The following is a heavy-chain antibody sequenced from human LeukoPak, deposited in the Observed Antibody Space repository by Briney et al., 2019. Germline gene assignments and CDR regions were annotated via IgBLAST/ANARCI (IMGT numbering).Heavy chain of an antibody. CDR3: AKDRLGGGSSGSYGDY. CDR2: INSDGSTT. J-gene: IGHJ4*02. CDR1: GFTFSSYW. D-gene: IGHD1-26*01. Sequence: GGSLRLSCAASGFTFSSYWMHWVRQAPGKGLVWVSRINSDGSTTAYADSVKSRFTISRDNSKNTLYLQMNSLRAEDTAVYYCAKDRLGGGSSGSYGDYWGQGTLVTVSS. V-gene: IGHV3-74*01.